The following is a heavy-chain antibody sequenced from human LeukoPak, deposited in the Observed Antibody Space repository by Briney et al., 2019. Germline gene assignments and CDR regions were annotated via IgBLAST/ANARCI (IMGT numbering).Heavy chain of an antibody. Sequence: SGTLSLTCAVYGGSFSGYYWSWIRQPPGKGLEWIGEINHSGSTNYNPSLKSRVTISVDTSKNQFSLKLSSVTAADTAVYYCARRGRGYCSSTSCYRAGAFDIWGQGTMVTVSS. J-gene: IGHJ3*02. CDR3: ARRGRGYCSSTSCYRAGAFDI. CDR1: GGSFSGYY. V-gene: IGHV4-34*01. D-gene: IGHD2-2*02. CDR2: INHSGST.